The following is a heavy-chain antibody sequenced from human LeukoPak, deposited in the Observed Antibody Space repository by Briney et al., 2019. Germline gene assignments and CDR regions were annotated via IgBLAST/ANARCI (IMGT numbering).Heavy chain of an antibody. CDR2: ISGSGGST. Sequence: GGSLRLSCAASGFTFSSYAMSWVRQAPGKGLEWVSAISGSGGSTYYADSVKGRFTISRDNSKNTLYLQMNSLRAEDTAVYCCAKVRKQWLVRGDFDYWGQGTLVTVSS. CDR1: GFTFSSYA. J-gene: IGHJ4*02. D-gene: IGHD6-19*01. V-gene: IGHV3-23*01. CDR3: AKVRKQWLVRGDFDY.